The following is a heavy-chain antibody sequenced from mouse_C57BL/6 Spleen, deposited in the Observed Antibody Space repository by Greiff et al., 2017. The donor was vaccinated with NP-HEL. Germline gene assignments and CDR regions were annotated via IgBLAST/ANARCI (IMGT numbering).Heavy chain of an antibody. J-gene: IGHJ2*01. Sequence: EVQLQQSGPELVKPGASVKISCKASGYTFTDYYMNWVKQSHGKSLEWIGDINPNNGGTSYNQKFKGKATLTVDKSSSTAYMELRSLTSEDSAVYYCARWGYYGYFDYWGQGTTLTVSS. CDR2: INPNNGGT. V-gene: IGHV1-26*01. D-gene: IGHD1-1*01. CDR3: ARWGYYGYFDY. CDR1: GYTFTDYY.